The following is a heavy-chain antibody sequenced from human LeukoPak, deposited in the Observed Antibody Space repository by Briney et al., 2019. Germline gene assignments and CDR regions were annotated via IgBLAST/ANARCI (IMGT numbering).Heavy chain of an antibody. CDR3: ARDIEGAAKDWFDP. D-gene: IGHD5-18*01. CDR1: GGSVSSGSYY. CDR2: IYYSGST. Sequence: PSETLSLTCTVSGGSVSSGSYYWSWIRQPPGKGLEWIGYIYYSGSTNYNPPLKSRVTISVDTSKNQFSLKLSSVTAADTAVYYCARDIEGAAKDWFDPWGQGTLVTVSS. V-gene: IGHV4-61*01. J-gene: IGHJ5*02.